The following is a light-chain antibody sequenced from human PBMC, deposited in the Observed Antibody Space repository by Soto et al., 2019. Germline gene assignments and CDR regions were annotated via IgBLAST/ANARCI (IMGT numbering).Light chain of an antibody. V-gene: IGKV3-11*01. J-gene: IGKJ3*01. Sequence: EIVLTQSPATLSLSPGERATLSCRASQSVNSYLAWYQQKPGQAPRLLIHDASHRATGIPARFSGSGSGTDFTRTISSLEPEDFAVYYCQHRGTFTFGPGTKVDI. CDR3: QHRGTFT. CDR2: DAS. CDR1: QSVNSY.